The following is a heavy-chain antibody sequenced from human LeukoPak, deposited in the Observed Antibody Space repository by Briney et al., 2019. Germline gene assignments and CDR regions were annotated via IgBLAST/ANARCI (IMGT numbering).Heavy chain of an antibody. Sequence: GESLRLSCTASGFVLSDYGMHWVRQAPGKGLEWVAFVRNDGSNEYYVGSVKGRFTISRDKSKNTLYLQMNSLRAEDTAVYSCAKESDSGYHSEGPKTWGLGTLVTVSS. J-gene: IGHJ5*02. V-gene: IGHV3-30*02. CDR2: VRNDGSNE. D-gene: IGHD5-12*01. CDR3: AKESDSGYHSEGPKT. CDR1: GFVLSDYG.